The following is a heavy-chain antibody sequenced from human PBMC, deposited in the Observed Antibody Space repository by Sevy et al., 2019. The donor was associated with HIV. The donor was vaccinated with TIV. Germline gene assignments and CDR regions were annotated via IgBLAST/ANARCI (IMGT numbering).Heavy chain of an antibody. J-gene: IGHJ2*01. CDR1: GFTFSNYA. Sequence: QLGGSLRLSCAASGFTFSNYAMTWVRQAPGKGLEWVSSILSSGDNRQYADSVKGRFIISRDNSKNTVDLQMNSLRAEDTAVYYCVTGRTVTTSDWFFDLWGRGTLVTVSS. CDR2: ILSSGDNR. D-gene: IGHD4-17*01. V-gene: IGHV3-23*01. CDR3: VTGRTVTTSDWFFDL.